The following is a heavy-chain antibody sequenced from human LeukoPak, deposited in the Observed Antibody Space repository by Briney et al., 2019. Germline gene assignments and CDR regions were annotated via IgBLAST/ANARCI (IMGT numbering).Heavy chain of an antibody. D-gene: IGHD3-16*02. CDR2: ISAYNGNT. J-gene: IGHJ4*02. Sequence: ASVKVSCKASGYTFTSYGISWVRQAPGQGLEWMGWISAYNGNTNYAQELQGRVTMTTDTSTSTAYMELRSLRSDDTAVYYCARDQSYDYVWGSYHYFDYWGQGTLVTVSS. CDR3: ARDQSYDYVWGSYHYFDY. CDR1: GYTFTSYG. V-gene: IGHV1-18*01.